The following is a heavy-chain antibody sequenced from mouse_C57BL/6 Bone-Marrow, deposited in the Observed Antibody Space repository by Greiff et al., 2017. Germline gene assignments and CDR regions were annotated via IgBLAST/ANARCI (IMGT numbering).Heavy chain of an antibody. CDR1: GFTFSDYG. V-gene: IGHV5-17*01. CDR2: ISSGSSTI. D-gene: IGHD1-1*01. Sequence: EVQLVESGGGLVKPGGSLKLSCAASGFTFSDYGMHWVRQAPEKGLEWVAYISSGSSTIYYADTVKGRFTISRDNAKNTLFLQMSSLRSEDTAMYYCARGDYGSIPWFAYWGQGTLVTVSA. J-gene: IGHJ3*01. CDR3: ARGDYGSIPWFAY.